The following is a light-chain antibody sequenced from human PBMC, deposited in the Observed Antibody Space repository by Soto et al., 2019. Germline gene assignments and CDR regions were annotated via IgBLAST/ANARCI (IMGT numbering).Light chain of an antibody. CDR1: SSDVGGYNY. Sequence: QSALTQPASVSGSPGQSVTISCTGTSSDVGGYNYVSWYRQLPGEAPKLILYGVSDRPSGVPDRFSGSKSGTSASLAITGLQAEDESDYYCQSYDSGLFGLIFGEGTKLTVL. V-gene: IGLV2-14*01. J-gene: IGLJ2*01. CDR3: QSYDSGLFGLI. CDR2: GVS.